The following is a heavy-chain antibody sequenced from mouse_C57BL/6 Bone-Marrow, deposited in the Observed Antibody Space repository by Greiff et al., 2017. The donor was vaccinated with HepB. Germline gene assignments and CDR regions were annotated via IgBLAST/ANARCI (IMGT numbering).Heavy chain of an antibody. CDR2: INYDGSST. Sequence: EVKVVESEGGLVQPGRSMKLSCTASGFTFSDYYMAWVRQVPEKGLEWVANINYDGSSTYYLDSLKSRFIISRDNAKNILYLQMSSLKSEDTATYYCARESNLRCFDYWGQGTTLTVSS. CDR3: ARESNLRCFDY. D-gene: IGHD2-5*01. CDR1: GFTFSDYY. V-gene: IGHV5-16*01. J-gene: IGHJ2*01.